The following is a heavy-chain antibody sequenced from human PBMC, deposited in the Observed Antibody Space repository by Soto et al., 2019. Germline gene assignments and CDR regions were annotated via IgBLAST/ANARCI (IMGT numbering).Heavy chain of an antibody. CDR3: AREYGSGSYYMNYYYGMDV. CDR2: IWYDGSNK. D-gene: IGHD3-10*01. J-gene: IGHJ6*02. V-gene: IGHV3-33*01. CDR1: GFTFSSYG. Sequence: GGSLRLSCAASGFTFSSYGMHWVRQAPGKGLEWVAVIWYDGSNKYYADSVKGRFTISRDNSKNTLYLQMNSLRAEDTAVYYCAREYGSGSYYMNYYYGMDVWGQGTTVTVSS.